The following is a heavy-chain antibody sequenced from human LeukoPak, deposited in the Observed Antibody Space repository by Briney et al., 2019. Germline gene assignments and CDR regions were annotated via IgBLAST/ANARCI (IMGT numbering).Heavy chain of an antibody. J-gene: IGHJ3*02. D-gene: IGHD1-26*01. Sequence: ASVKVSCKTSGDSFTTYYFHWVRQAPGQRLEWMGWINAGNGNTKYSQKFQGRVTITRDTSASTAYMELSSLRSEDTAVYYCARVVNSGSYFYAFDIWGQGTMVTVSS. CDR2: INAGNGNT. CDR1: GDSFTTYY. CDR3: ARVVNSGSYFYAFDI. V-gene: IGHV1-3*01.